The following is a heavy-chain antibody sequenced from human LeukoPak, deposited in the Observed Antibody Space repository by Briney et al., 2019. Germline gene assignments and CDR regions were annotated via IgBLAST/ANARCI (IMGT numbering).Heavy chain of an antibody. CDR1: GVSISSSYSY. CDR2: INHSGST. Sequence: SETLSLTCTVSGVSISSSYSYWGWIRQPPGKGLEWIGEINHSGSTNYNPSLKSRVTISVDTSKNQFSLKLSSVTAADTAVYYCARDPPLGSSSSSGFDYWGQGTLVTVSS. CDR3: ARDPPLGSSSSSGFDY. J-gene: IGHJ4*02. D-gene: IGHD6-6*01. V-gene: IGHV4-39*07.